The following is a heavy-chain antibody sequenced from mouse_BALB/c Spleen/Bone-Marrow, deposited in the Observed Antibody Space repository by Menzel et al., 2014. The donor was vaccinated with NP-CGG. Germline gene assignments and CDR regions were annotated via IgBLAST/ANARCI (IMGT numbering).Heavy chain of an antibody. J-gene: IGHJ4*01. V-gene: IGHV3-2*02. D-gene: IGHD2-1*01. Sequence: EVKLMESGPGLVKPSQSLSLPCTVTGYSITSDYAWNWIRQFPGNKLEWMGYISYSGSTSYHPSLKSRISITRDTSKNQFFLQLNSVTIEDTATYFCATLYGNYDYAMDYWGQGTSVTVSS. CDR2: ISYSGST. CDR3: ATLYGNYDYAMDY. CDR1: GYSITSDYA.